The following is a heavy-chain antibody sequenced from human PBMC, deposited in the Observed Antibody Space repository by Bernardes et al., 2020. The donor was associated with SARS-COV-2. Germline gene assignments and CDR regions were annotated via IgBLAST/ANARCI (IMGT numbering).Heavy chain of an antibody. D-gene: IGHD6-13*01. V-gene: IGHV6-1*01. CDR3: ARAHSSSRVFDY. CDR2: TYYRSKWYN. Sequence: LSPSLTPAISWDSVPSNSAAWNLPRQSPSRGLEWRGRTYYRSKWYNDYAVSVKSRITINPDTSKNQFSLQLNSVTPEDTAVYYCARAHSSSRVFDYWGQGTLVTVSS. J-gene: IGHJ4*02. CDR1: WDSVPSNSAA.